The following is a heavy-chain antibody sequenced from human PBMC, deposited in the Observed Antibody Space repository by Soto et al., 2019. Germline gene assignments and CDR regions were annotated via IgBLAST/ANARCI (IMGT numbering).Heavy chain of an antibody. Sequence: GGSLRLSCAASGFTFSNFVMSWVRHIPGKGLHWVSGITGSGGRAYYADSVKGRFTISRDNSRNTLYLQLSRLGAEDTAMYHCAVHLGQNYYTIDVWGQGTTVTVSS. J-gene: IGHJ6*02. CDR1: GFTFSNFV. V-gene: IGHV3-23*01. CDR2: ITGSGGRA. CDR3: AVHLGQNYYTIDV.